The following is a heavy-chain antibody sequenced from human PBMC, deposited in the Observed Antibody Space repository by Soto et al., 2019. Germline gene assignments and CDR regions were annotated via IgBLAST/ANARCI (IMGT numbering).Heavy chain of an antibody. D-gene: IGHD3-22*01. J-gene: IGHJ4*02. CDR3: ARSPDSSGYYFDGAFDY. Sequence: PSETLSLTCTVSGGSISSGGYYWYWIRQYPGKGLGGIWYMSNSGSTYYNPSLKSPVTISVDRSKNQFSLKLNSVTAADTAVYYCARSPDSSGYYFDGAFDYWGQGSLVTVSS. CDR1: GGSISSGGYY. V-gene: IGHV4-30-2*06. CDR2: MSNSGST.